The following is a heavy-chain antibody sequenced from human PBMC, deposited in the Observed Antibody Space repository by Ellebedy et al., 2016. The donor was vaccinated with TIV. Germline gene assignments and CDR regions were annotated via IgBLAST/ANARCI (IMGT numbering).Heavy chain of an antibody. CDR1: GLTFSSYW. V-gene: IGHV3-7*03. CDR3: ASELNWSGI. Sequence: GESLKISCAASGLTFSSYWMTWVRQAPGKGLEFVANINQDGTEKYYVDSVKGRFTVSRDNAKNSLYLQMNSLRAEDTAVYFCASELNWSGIWGQGTLVTVSS. J-gene: IGHJ4*02. CDR2: INQDGTEK. D-gene: IGHD1-20*01.